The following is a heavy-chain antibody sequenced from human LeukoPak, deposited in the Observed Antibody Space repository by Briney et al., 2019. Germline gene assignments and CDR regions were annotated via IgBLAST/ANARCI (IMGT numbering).Heavy chain of an antibody. CDR3: ARGPSASRIAAAGTYFDY. J-gene: IGHJ4*02. Sequence: PGGSLRLSCAASGFTFSSYSMNWVRQAPGKGLEWVSSISGSSYYIYYADSVKGRFTISRDNAKNSLYLQMNSLRAEDTAVYYCARGPSASRIAAAGTYFDYWGQGTLVTVSS. CDR2: ISGSSYYI. CDR1: GFTFSSYS. V-gene: IGHV3-21*01. D-gene: IGHD6-13*01.